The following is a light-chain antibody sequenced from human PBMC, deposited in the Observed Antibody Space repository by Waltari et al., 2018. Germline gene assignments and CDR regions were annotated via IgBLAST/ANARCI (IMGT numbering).Light chain of an antibody. CDR1: RGYSSNV. CDR2: VNSDGSH. Sequence: LVPTQSPSASASLGASVKLTCPLSRGYSSNVTAPLPQQPGKGPRYLMKVNSDGSHRKGDDIPDRFSASNSGTEYYLTISSLQSEDEADYYCQTGGHGTWVFGGGTKLTVL. V-gene: IGLV4-69*01. CDR3: QTGGHGTWV. J-gene: IGLJ3*02.